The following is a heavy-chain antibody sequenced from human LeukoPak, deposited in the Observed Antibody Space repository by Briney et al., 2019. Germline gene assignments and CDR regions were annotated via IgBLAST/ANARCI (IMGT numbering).Heavy chain of an antibody. V-gene: IGHV3-48*01. CDR3: ARGGAARPDY. CDR1: GFTFSNYG. J-gene: IGHJ4*02. CDR2: ISRSNSSI. Sequence: GGSLRLSCAASGFTFSNYGMDWVRQAPGKGLEWLSYISRSNSSIYYADSVKGRFTISRDNAKNSLFLQMNSLRAEDTAVYYCARGGAARPDYWGQGTLVTVSS. D-gene: IGHD6-6*01.